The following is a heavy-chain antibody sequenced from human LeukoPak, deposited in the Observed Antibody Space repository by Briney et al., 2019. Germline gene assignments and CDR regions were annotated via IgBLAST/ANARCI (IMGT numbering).Heavy chain of an antibody. CDR2: IKSKSAGGTA. CDR3: TTYDSSGYYSRY. V-gene: IGHV3-15*01. J-gene: IGHJ4*02. D-gene: IGHD3-22*01. Sequence: GGSLRLSCAASRFTLSNAWMSWVRQAPGKGLEWVGRIKSKSAGGTADYGAPVRGRFSISRDDSKNTLYLQMNSLKTEDTAVYYCTTYDSSGYYSRYWGQGTRLTVSS. CDR1: RFTLSNAW.